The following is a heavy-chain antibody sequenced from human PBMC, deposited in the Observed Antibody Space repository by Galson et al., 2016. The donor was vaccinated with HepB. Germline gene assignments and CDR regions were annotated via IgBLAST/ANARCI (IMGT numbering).Heavy chain of an antibody. CDR1: GFTFSSFG. J-gene: IGHJ6*04. V-gene: IGHV3-30*03. CDR3: ARGDYNGSGNLDV. D-gene: IGHD3-10*01. Sequence: SLRLSCAASGFTFSSFGIHWVRQAPGKGLEWVAVISYNGNKKYYVDSVKGRFNISRNNSKNTVYLQMNSLRADDTSVYYCARGDYNGSGNLDVWGKGATVTVSS. CDR2: ISYNGNKK.